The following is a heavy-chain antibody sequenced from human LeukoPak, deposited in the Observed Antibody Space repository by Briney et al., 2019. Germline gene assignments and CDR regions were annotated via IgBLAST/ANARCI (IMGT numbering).Heavy chain of an antibody. J-gene: IGHJ6*02. CDR1: GYTFTSYG. V-gene: IGHV1-18*01. CDR3: ARDGVVYDFWSGYSYGMDV. CDR2: ISAYNGNT. Sequence: ASVKVSCKASGYTFTSYGISWVRQAPGQGLEWMGWISAYNGNTNYAQKLQGRVTMTTDTSTSTAYMELRSLRSEDTAVYYCARDGVVYDFWSGYSYGMDVWGQGTTVTVSS. D-gene: IGHD3-3*01.